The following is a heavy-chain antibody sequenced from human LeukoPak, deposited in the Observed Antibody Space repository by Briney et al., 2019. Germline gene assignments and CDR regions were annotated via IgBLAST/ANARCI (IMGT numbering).Heavy chain of an antibody. J-gene: IGHJ6*03. CDR3: ATDRNSSGWYSHYYYMDV. D-gene: IGHD6-19*01. V-gene: IGHV1-69*05. Sequence: SVKVSFKASGGTFSSYAISWVRQAPGQGLEWMGGIIPIFGTANYAQKFQGRVTITTDESTSTAYMELSSLRSEDTAVYYCATDRNSSGWYSHYYYMDVWSKGTTVTVSS. CDR1: GGTFSSYA. CDR2: IIPIFGTA.